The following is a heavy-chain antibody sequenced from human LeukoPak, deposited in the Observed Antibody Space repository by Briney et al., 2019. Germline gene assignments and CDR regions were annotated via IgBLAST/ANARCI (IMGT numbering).Heavy chain of an antibody. J-gene: IGHJ4*02. Sequence: PSETLSLTCAVYGGSFSGYYWSWIRQPPGKGLEWIGEINHSGSTNYNPSLKSRVTISVDTSKNQFSLKLSSVTAADTAVYYCARGRRGDFWSGYRHFDYWGQGTLVTVSS. CDR1: GGSFSGYY. D-gene: IGHD3-3*01. CDR2: INHSGST. CDR3: ARGRRGDFWSGYRHFDY. V-gene: IGHV4-34*01.